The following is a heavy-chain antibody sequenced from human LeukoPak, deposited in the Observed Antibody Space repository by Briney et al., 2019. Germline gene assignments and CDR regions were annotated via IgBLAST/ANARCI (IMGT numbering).Heavy chain of an antibody. V-gene: IGHV4-34*01. CDR1: GGSFSGYY. CDR3: ATIAIAVAKFDP. CDR2: IYYSGST. Sequence: PSETLSLTCAVYGGSFSGYYWSWIRQPPGKGLEWIGSIYYSGSTYYNPSLKSRVTISVDTSKNQFSLKLSSVTAADTAVYYCATIAIAVAKFDPWGQGTLVTVSS. D-gene: IGHD6-19*01. J-gene: IGHJ5*02.